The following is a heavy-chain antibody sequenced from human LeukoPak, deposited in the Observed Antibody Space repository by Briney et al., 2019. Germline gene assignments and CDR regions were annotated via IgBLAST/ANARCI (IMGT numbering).Heavy chain of an antibody. D-gene: IGHD2-15*01. J-gene: IGHJ4*02. V-gene: IGHV1-2*06. CDR2: INPNSGGT. CDR3: ARGARIVVVAATLIY. Sequence: ASVKVSCKASGYTFTGYYMHWVRQAPGQGLEWMGRINPNSGGTNYAQKFQGRVTMTRDTSISTAYMELSRLRSDDTPVYYCARGARIVVVAATLIYWGQGTLVTVSS. CDR1: GYTFTGYY.